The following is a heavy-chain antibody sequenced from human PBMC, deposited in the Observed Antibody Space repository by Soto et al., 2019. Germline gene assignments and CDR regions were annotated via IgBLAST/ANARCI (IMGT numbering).Heavy chain of an antibody. V-gene: IGHV3-23*01. CDR2: ISGSGGST. J-gene: IGHJ4*02. CDR1: GFTFSSYA. Sequence: PGGSLRLSCAASGFTFSSYAMSWVRQAPGKGLEWVSAISGSGGSTYYADSVKGRFTISRDNSKNTLYLQMNSLRAEDTAVYYCANDLSPYDFWSPQGGFDYWGQGTLVTVSS. D-gene: IGHD3-3*01. CDR3: ANDLSPYDFWSPQGGFDY.